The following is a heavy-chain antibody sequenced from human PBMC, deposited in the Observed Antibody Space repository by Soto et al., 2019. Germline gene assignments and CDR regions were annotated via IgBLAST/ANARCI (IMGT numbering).Heavy chain of an antibody. Sequence: QVQLVESGGGVVQPGRSLRLSCAASGFTFSSYGMHWVRQAPGNGLEWVAVISYDGSNKYYADSVKGRFTISRDNSKNTLYLQMNSLRAEDTAVYSCAKDGGYRGFDYAVDYWGQGTLVTVSS. D-gene: IGHD5-12*01. CDR2: ISYDGSNK. CDR3: AKDGGYRGFDYAVDY. CDR1: GFTFSSYG. J-gene: IGHJ4*02. V-gene: IGHV3-30*18.